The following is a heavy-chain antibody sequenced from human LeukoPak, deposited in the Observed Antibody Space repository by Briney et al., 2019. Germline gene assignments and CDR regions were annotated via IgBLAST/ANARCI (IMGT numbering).Heavy chain of an antibody. J-gene: IGHJ4*02. CDR2: ISWNSAYI. CDR3: ANDLNPSTTVTHFDS. V-gene: IGHV3-9*01. CDR1: GFTFHESA. D-gene: IGHD4-17*01. Sequence: GRSLRLSCAASGFTFHESAMHWVRQAPGKGLEWVSCISWNSAYIGYADSVKGRFTISRHHANNSLYLQTHSLRAAHTALSYRANDLNPSTTVTHFDSWGQGTLVTVSS.